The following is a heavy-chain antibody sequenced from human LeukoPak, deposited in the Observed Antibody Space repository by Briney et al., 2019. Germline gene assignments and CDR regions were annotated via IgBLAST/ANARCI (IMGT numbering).Heavy chain of an antibody. D-gene: IGHD3-10*01. CDR3: AKPQRAGFGETHYCDY. Sequence: GGSLRLSCAASGFTFSSYGMHWVRQAPGKGLEWVTFIRYDESRIFYADSVKGRFTISRDNSKNTLYLQMDSLRPEDTAIYYCAKPQRAGFGETHYCDYWGQGTPGHRLL. V-gene: IGHV3-30*02. CDR1: GFTFSSYG. J-gene: IGHJ4*03. CDR2: IRYDESRI.